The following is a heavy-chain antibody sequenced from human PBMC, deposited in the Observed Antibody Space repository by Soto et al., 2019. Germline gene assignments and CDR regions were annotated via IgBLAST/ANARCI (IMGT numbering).Heavy chain of an antibody. Sequence: QAHLVESGGGVVQPGRSLRLSCAASRFNFNIYAMHWVRQAPSKGLEWVALISKDGSTKYYADSVKGRFTISRDNAKNTLFLQMDSLRPDDTAVYYCARVTKEKWLVKGFDPWGQGTLVTVSS. J-gene: IGHJ5*02. CDR3: ARVTKEKWLVKGFDP. CDR2: ISKDGSTK. V-gene: IGHV3-30-3*01. D-gene: IGHD6-19*01. CDR1: RFNFNIYA.